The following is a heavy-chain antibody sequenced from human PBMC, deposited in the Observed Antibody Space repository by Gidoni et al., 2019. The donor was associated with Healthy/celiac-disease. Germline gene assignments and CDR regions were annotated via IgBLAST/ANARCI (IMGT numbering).Heavy chain of an antibody. CDR1: GDSVSSNSAA. Sequence: QVQLQQSGPGLVKPSQTLPLTCAISGDSVSSNSAAWHWIRQSPSRGLEWLGRTYYRSKWYNDYAVAVKSRITINPDTSKNQFSLQLNSVTPEDTAVYYCARGRSYDDFGGTRGDYYYYMDVWGKGTTVTVSS. D-gene: IGHD3-3*01. CDR3: ARGRSYDDFGGTRGDYYYYMDV. CDR2: TYYRSKWYN. V-gene: IGHV6-1*01. J-gene: IGHJ6*03.